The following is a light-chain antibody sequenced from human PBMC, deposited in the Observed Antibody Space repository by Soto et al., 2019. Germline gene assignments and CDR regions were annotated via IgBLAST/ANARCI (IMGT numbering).Light chain of an antibody. CDR1: SSDVGGYGY. J-gene: IGLJ1*01. Sequence: QSALTQPASVSGSPGQSITISCTGTSSDVGGYGYVSWYQLHPGKAPKLMVFEVSNRPSGVSYRFSGSKSGNTASLTISVLQAEDEADYYCSSYTSSSTYVFRTGTKVTVL. CDR2: EVS. CDR3: SSYTSSSTYV. V-gene: IGLV2-14*01.